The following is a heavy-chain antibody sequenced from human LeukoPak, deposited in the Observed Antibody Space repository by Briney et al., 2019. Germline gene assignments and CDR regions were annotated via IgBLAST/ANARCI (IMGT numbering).Heavy chain of an antibody. CDR1: GYTFTSYA. CDR3: ARPYYDSSGYYDAFDI. D-gene: IGHD3-22*01. CDR2: INTNTGNP. V-gene: IGHV7-4-1*02. Sequence: ASVKVSCKASGYTFTSYAMNWARQAPGQGLEWMGWINTNTGNPTYAQGFTGRFVFSLDTSVSTAYLQISSLKAEETAVYYCARPYYDSSGYYDAFDIWGQGTMVTVSS. J-gene: IGHJ3*02.